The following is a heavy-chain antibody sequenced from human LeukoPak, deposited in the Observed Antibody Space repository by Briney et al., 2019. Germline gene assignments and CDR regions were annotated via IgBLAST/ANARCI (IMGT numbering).Heavy chain of an antibody. V-gene: IGHV1-8*01. J-gene: IGHJ4*02. Sequence: GASVKVSCKASGYTFTSYDINWVRQATGQGLEWMGWMNPNSGNTGYVQKFQGRVTMTRNTSISTAYMELSSLRSEDTAVYYCARGRYDYVWGSYPYWGQGTLVTVSS. CDR1: GYTFTSYD. CDR2: MNPNSGNT. CDR3: ARGRYDYVWGSYPY. D-gene: IGHD3-16*01.